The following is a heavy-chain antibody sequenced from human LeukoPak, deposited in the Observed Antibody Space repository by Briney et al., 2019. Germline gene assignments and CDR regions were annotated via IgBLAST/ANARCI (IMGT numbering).Heavy chain of an antibody. Sequence: SETLSLTCTVAGGSISSYYWSWIRQPAGKGLEWIGRIYTSGSTNYNPSLKSRVTMSVDTSKNQFSLKLSSVTAADTAVYYCARDLLDYYDSSGYPDWGQGTLVTVSS. CDR1: GGSISSYY. J-gene: IGHJ4*02. CDR3: ARDLLDYYDSSGYPD. CDR2: IYTSGST. V-gene: IGHV4-4*07. D-gene: IGHD3-22*01.